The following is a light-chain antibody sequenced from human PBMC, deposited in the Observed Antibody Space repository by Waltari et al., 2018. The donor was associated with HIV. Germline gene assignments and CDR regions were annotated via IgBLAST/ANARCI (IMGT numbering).Light chain of an antibody. CDR3: AAWADSLSAVV. V-gene: IGLV1-47*01. CDR2: RKK. J-gene: IGLJ2*01. Sequence: QSVLTQPPSASGTPGQRVTISCSGSSSNIGSYYVYWYQQLPGTAPKLLIYRKKQRPSWVPDRFSGSKAGTSASMAISGLRSEDEADYDCAAWADSLSAVVFGGGTKLTVL. CDR1: SSNIGSYY.